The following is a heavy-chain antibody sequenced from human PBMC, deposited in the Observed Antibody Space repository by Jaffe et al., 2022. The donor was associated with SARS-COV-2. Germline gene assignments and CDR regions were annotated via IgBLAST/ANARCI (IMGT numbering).Heavy chain of an antibody. CDR1: GGSISSYY. J-gene: IGHJ4*02. V-gene: IGHV4-59*01. Sequence: QVQLQESGPGLVKPSETLSLTCTVSGGSISSYYWSWIRQPPGKGLEWIGYIYYSGSTNYNPSLKSRVTISVDTSKNQFSLKLSSVTAADTAVYYCARAGRSFNFDYWGQGTLVTVSS. CDR2: IYYSGST. CDR3: ARAGRSFNFDY. D-gene: IGHD1-26*01.